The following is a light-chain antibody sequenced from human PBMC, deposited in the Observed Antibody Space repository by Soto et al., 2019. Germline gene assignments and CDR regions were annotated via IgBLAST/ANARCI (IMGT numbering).Light chain of an antibody. Sequence: QSALAQPASVSGYPGQSITISCTGTSSDVGDYKYVSWYQQHPGKAPKLVISEVSNRPSGISNRFSGSKSGNTASLTISGLQAEDEADYYCSSYTTIFTYVFGTGTKVTV. CDR1: SSDVGDYKY. V-gene: IGLV2-14*01. J-gene: IGLJ1*01. CDR2: EVS. CDR3: SSYTTIFTYV.